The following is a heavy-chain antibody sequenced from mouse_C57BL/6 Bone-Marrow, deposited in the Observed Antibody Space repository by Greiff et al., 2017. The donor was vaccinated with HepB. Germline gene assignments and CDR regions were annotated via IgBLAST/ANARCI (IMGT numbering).Heavy chain of an antibody. CDR3: ARPSYYDYDPAWFAY. J-gene: IGHJ3*01. Sequence: QVQLKESGAELARPGASVKLSCKASGYTFTSYGISWVKQRTGQGLEWIGEIYPRSGNTYYNEKFKGKATLTADKSSSTAYMELRSLTSEDSAVYFCARPSYYDYDPAWFAYWGQGTLVTVSA. D-gene: IGHD2-4*01. CDR1: GYTFTSYG. CDR2: IYPRSGNT. V-gene: IGHV1-81*01.